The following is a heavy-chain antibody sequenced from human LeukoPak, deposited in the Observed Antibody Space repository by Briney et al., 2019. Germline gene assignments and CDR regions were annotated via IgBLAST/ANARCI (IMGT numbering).Heavy chain of an antibody. V-gene: IGHV1-2*02. Sequence: ASVKVSCKASGYTFTGYYMHWVRQAPGQGLEWMGWINPNSGGTNYAQKFQGRVTMTRDTSISTAYMELSRLRSDDTAVYYCARGWRIAAGPGPGFQHWGQGTLVTVSS. CDR1: GYTFTGYY. CDR3: ARGWRIAAGPGPGFQH. CDR2: INPNSGGT. D-gene: IGHD6-6*01. J-gene: IGHJ1*01.